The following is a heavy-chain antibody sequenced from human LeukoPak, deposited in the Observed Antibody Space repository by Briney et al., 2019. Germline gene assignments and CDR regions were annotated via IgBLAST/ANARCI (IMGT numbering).Heavy chain of an antibody. V-gene: IGHV1-24*01. Sequence: GASVKVSCKVSGYTLTELSMHWVRQAPGKGLEWMGGFDPEDGETIYAQKFQGRVTMTEDTSTDTAYMELSSLRSEDTAVYYCATGVLGRKPGYVRGWYFDLWGRGTLVTVSS. CDR1: GYTLTELS. D-gene: IGHD2-15*01. J-gene: IGHJ2*01. CDR3: ATGVLGRKPGYVRGWYFDL. CDR2: FDPEDGET.